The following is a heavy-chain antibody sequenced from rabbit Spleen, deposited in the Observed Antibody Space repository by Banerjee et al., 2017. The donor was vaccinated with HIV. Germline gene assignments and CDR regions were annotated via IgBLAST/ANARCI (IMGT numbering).Heavy chain of an antibody. Sequence: QEQLVESGGDLVKPGASLTLTCIASGVSFSGSSYMCWVRQAPGKGLEWIACIDAGSSGSPYYASWATGRFTCPKTPSTTVTLQMTSLTAADTATYFCARDTGSSFSSYGMDLWGPGTLVTVS. CDR3: ARDTGSSFSSYGMDL. CDR1: GVSFSGSSY. CDR2: IDAGSSGSP. J-gene: IGHJ6*01. V-gene: IGHV1S45*01. D-gene: IGHD8-1*01.